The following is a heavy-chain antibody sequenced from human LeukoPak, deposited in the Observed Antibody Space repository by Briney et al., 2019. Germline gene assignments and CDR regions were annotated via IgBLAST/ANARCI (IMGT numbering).Heavy chain of an antibody. V-gene: IGHV3-23*01. D-gene: IGHD2-2*01. CDR2: ISGSGGST. J-gene: IGHJ3*02. Sequence: GGSLRLSCAASGFTFSSYAMSWVRQAPGKGLEWVSAISGSGGSTYYADSVKGRLTISRDNSKNTLYFQMNSLRAEDTAVYYCARQYCSSTSCNGAFDIWGQGTMVTVSS. CDR3: ARQYCSSTSCNGAFDI. CDR1: GFTFSSYA.